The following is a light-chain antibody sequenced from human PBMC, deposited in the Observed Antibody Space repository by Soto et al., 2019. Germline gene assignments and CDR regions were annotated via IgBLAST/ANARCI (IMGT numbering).Light chain of an antibody. V-gene: IGKV1-39*01. CDR1: QSISSY. CDR3: QQSYSTPYT. Sequence: DIRMTQSPSSLSASVGDRVSSAWRASQSISSYLNWYQQKPGKAPKLLIYAASSLQSGVPSRFSRSRSATDFTLTISRLQPEDFATYYCQQSYSTPYTFRPGTKVDIK. J-gene: IGKJ2*01. CDR2: AAS.